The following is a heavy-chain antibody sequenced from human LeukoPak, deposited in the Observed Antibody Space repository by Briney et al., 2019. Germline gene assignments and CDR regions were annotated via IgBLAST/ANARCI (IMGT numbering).Heavy chain of an antibody. V-gene: IGHV1-2*02. CDR2: INPNSGGT. D-gene: IGHD3-10*01. Sequence: ASVKVSCKASGYTFTSYYMHWVRQAPGQGLEWMGWINPNSGGTNYAQKFQGRVTMTRDTSISTAYMELSRLRSDDTAVYYCARTSQRSGWFDPWGQGTLVTVSS. CDR1: GYTFTSYY. J-gene: IGHJ5*02. CDR3: ARTSQRSGWFDP.